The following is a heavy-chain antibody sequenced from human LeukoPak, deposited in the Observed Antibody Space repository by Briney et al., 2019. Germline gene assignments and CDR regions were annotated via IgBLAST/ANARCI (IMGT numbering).Heavy chain of an antibody. D-gene: IGHD4-23*01. CDR2: ITGSGGNT. CDR3: AKSYGGNSHDAFDV. V-gene: IGHV3-23*01. CDR1: GFTFGSYA. J-gene: IGHJ3*01. Sequence: GGSLRLSCAASGFTFGSYAMTWVRQAPGKGLEWVSTITGSGGNTYYAYSVKGRFTISRDTTKDTMYLQINSLRAEDAAVYYCAKSYGGNSHDAFDVWGQGTVVTVSS.